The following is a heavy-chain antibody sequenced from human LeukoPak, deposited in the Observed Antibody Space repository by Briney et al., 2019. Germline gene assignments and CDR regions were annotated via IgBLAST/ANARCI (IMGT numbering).Heavy chain of an antibody. V-gene: IGHV3-48*01. J-gene: IGHJ4*02. CDR2: ISSSSSTI. D-gene: IGHD6-13*01. Sequence: PGGSLRLSCAASGFTLSNYNMNWVRQAPGKGLEWVSYISSSSSTIYYADSVKGRFTISRDNAKNSLYLQMNSLRAEDTAVYYCARDVSSSRVGSPFDYWGQGTLVTVSS. CDR3: ARDVSSSRVGSPFDY. CDR1: GFTLSNYN.